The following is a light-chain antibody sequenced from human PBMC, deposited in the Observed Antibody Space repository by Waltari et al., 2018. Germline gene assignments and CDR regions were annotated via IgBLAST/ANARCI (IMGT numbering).Light chain of an antibody. J-gene: IGKJ1*01. CDR3: QQYYSPPPT. CDR2: WAS. CDR1: QSVLFTSNNKNY. V-gene: IGKV4-1*01. Sequence: DIVMTQSPDSLAVSLGERATINCKSSQSVLFTSNNKNYIAWYQQKPRQPPKLLLYWASTRESGVPDRFSGSGSATDFTLTISSLQAGDVAIYYCQQYYSPPPTFGQGTKVEIK.